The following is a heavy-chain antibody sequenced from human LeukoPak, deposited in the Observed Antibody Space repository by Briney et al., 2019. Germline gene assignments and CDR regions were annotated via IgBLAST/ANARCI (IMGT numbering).Heavy chain of an antibody. CDR3: ARGGAATVYYYYMDV. D-gene: IGHD2-15*01. Sequence: GASVKVSCKASGYTFTSYDINWVRQATGQGLEWMGWMNPNSGNTGYAQKFQGRVTMTRNTSISTAYMELSSLRSEDTAVYYCARGGAATVYYYYMDVWGRGTTVTVSS. CDR2: MNPNSGNT. J-gene: IGHJ6*03. V-gene: IGHV1-8*01. CDR1: GYTFTSYD.